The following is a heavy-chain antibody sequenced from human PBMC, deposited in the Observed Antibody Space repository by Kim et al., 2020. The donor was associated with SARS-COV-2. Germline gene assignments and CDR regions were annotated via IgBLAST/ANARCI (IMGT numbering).Heavy chain of an antibody. CDR1: GGSISSYY. CDR3: AAERGYSYGWWYYFDY. CDR2: IYYSGST. Sequence: SETLSLTCTVSGGSISSYYWSWIRQPPGKGLEWIGYIYYSGSTNNNPSLKSRVTISADKSTNQLSSKLISVTAAAPAVYYCAAERGYSYGWWYYFDYWG. V-gene: IGHV4-59*01. D-gene: IGHD5-18*01. J-gene: IGHJ4*01.